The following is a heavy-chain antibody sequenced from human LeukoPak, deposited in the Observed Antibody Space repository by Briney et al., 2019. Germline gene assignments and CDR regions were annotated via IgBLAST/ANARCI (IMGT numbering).Heavy chain of an antibody. Sequence: PSETLSLTCTVSGYSISSGYYWGWIRQPPGKGLEWIGSIYHSGSTYYNPSLKSQVTISVDTSKNQFSLKLSSVTAADTAVYYCARGRITIFGVVRRGAFDIWGQGTMVTVSS. CDR3: ARGRITIFGVVRRGAFDI. CDR2: IYHSGST. D-gene: IGHD3-3*01. V-gene: IGHV4-38-2*02. J-gene: IGHJ3*02. CDR1: GYSISSGYY.